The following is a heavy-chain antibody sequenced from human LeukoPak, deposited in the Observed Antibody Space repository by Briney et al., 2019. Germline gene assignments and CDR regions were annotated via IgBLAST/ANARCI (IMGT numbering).Heavy chain of an antibody. V-gene: IGHV1-69*13. CDR1: GGTFSSYA. CDR2: IIPIFGTA. Sequence: ASVKVSCKASGGTFSSYAISWVRQAPGQGREWMGGIIPIFGTANYAQKFQGRVTITADESTSTAYMELSSLRSEDTAVYYCARGYYQLLSYYYYYYMDLWGKGTAVTVSS. J-gene: IGHJ6*03. CDR3: ARGYYQLLSYYYYYYMDL. D-gene: IGHD2-2*01.